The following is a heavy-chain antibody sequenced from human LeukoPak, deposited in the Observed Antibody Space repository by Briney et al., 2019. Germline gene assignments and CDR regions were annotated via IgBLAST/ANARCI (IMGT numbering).Heavy chain of an antibody. CDR3: ARVGDYRKTWFDP. J-gene: IGHJ5*02. CDR2: IYTSGST. Sequence: PSETLSLTCTVAGGSISSYYWSWVRQPAGKGREWVGCIYTSGSTNYHPSLKSRVTMSVDTSKNHFSLKLSSVTAADPAVYSCARVGDYRKTWFDPWGQGTLVTVSS. V-gene: IGHV4-4*07. D-gene: IGHD4-17*01. CDR1: GGSISSYY.